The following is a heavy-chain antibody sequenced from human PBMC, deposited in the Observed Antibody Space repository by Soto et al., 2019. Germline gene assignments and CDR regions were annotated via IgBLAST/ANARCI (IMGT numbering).Heavy chain of an antibody. CDR1: GFTFSSYA. CDR3: ARSVYSDY. V-gene: IGHV3-23*01. Sequence: EVQLLESGGGLVQPGGSLRLSCAASGFTFSSYAMTWVRQAPGKGLEWVSVIAGSDSSTNYADSVKGRFTISRDNSQNTLYLQMNSVSAEDTAIYYCARSVYSDYWGQGTLVTVSS. J-gene: IGHJ4*02. CDR2: IAGSDSST.